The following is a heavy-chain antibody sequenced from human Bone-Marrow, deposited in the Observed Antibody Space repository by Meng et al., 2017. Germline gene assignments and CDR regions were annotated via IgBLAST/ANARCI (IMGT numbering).Heavy chain of an antibody. V-gene: IGHV1-2*06. Sequence: ASVKVSCKPSGYTFTAYYIHWVRQAPGQGLEWMGHINPDTGDTLYAQKFQGRDSMTGDTSISTAYVELSGLRSDDTAVYYCARDENISLGKLFGDYWGQGTLVTVSS. D-gene: IGHD2-21*01. CDR1: GYTFTAYY. J-gene: IGHJ4*02. CDR2: INPDTGDT. CDR3: ARDENISLGKLFGDY.